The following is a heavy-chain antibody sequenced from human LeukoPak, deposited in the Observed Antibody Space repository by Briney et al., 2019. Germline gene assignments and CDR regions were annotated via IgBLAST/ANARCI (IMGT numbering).Heavy chain of an antibody. V-gene: IGHV3-21*01. CDR3: ARRDRAYFDY. D-gene: IGHD1-14*01. CDR1: GFTFSSYS. CDR2: ISSSSSYI. Sequence: TGGSLRLSCAASGFTFSSYSLNWVRQAPGKGLEWVSSISSSSSYIYYADSVKGRFTISRDNAKNSLYLQMNSLRAEDTAVYYCARRDRAYFDYWGQGTLVTVSS. J-gene: IGHJ4*02.